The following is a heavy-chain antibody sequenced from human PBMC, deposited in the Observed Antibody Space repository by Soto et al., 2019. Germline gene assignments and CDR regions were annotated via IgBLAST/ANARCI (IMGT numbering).Heavy chain of an antibody. V-gene: IGHV1-69*02. CDR3: AQKRITMVRGVIPGYYYGMDV. Sequence: QVQLVQSGAEVKKPGSSVKVSCKASGGTFSSYTISWVRQAPGQGLEWMGRIIPILGIANYAQKFQGRVTITADKSTSTAYMELSSLRSEDTAVYYCAQKRITMVRGVIPGYYYGMDVWGQETTVTVSS. CDR2: IIPILGIA. J-gene: IGHJ6*02. D-gene: IGHD3-10*01. CDR1: GGTFSSYT.